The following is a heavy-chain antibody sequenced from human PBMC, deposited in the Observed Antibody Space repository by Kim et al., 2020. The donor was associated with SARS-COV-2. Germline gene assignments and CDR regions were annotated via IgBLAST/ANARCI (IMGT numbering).Heavy chain of an antibody. CDR2: IIPIFGTA. CDR1: GGTFSSYA. V-gene: IGHV1-69*13. Sequence: SVKVSCKASGGTFSSYAISWVRQAPGQGLEWMGGIIPIFGTANYAQKFQGRVTITADESTSTAYMELSSLRSEDTAVYYCARELYYYDSSGYIDYWGQGTLVTVSS. CDR3: ARELYYYDSSGYIDY. J-gene: IGHJ4*02. D-gene: IGHD3-22*01.